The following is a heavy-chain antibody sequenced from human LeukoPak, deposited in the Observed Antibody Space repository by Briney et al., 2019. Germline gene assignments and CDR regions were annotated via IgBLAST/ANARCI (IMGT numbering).Heavy chain of an antibody. V-gene: IGHV3-48*01. J-gene: IGHJ4*02. CDR1: GFTFTGNT. D-gene: IGHD2-15*01. Sequence: GGSLRLSCEASGFTFTGNTMHCFRQAPGKGLEWVSYITSSSSAIYYEESVKGRFTISRENAKNSLYLQMNSLRAEDTAVYYRARDVAVIAFDYWGQGTLVTVSS. CDR3: ARDVAVIAFDY. CDR2: ITSSSSAI.